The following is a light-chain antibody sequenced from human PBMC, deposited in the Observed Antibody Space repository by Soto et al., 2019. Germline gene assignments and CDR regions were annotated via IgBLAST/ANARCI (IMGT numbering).Light chain of an antibody. V-gene: IGLV2-14*01. Sequence: QSVLTQPSSVSGSPGQSITVSRTGTSSDVGAYNYVSWYQQHPGKAPKLMIYEVTNRPSGVSNRFSGSKSGNTASLTISGLQAEDEADYYCTSYTSGRTPVFGGGTKVTVL. CDR2: EVT. CDR1: SSDVGAYNY. J-gene: IGLJ2*01. CDR3: TSYTSGRTPV.